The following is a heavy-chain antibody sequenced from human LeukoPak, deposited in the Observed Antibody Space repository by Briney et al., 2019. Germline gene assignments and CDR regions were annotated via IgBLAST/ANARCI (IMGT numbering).Heavy chain of an antibody. D-gene: IGHD6-13*01. CDR3: ARVGYGGTWYVDY. Sequence: GGSLRLSCAASGFTFSSYWMHWVRQAPGKGLVWVSRINTDGSSTSYADTVKGRFTISRDSAKNTLYLQMNSLRAEDTAVYYCARVGYGGTWYVDYWGQGTLVTVSS. V-gene: IGHV3-74*01. CDR2: INTDGSST. CDR1: GFTFSSYW. J-gene: IGHJ4*02.